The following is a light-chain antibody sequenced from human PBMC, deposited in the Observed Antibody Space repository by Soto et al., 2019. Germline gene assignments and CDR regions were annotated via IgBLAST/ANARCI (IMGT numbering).Light chain of an antibody. Sequence: QPVLTQPPSVSGAPRQRVTISCAGSSSNIGAGYDVNWYQQLPGTAPKLLIYANINRPSGVSDRFSGSKSGTSASLTITGLQAEDEADYYCQSYDSSLSGAVFGGGTKVTVL. J-gene: IGLJ2*01. V-gene: IGLV1-40*01. CDR2: ANI. CDR1: SSNIGAGYD. CDR3: QSYDSSLSGAV.